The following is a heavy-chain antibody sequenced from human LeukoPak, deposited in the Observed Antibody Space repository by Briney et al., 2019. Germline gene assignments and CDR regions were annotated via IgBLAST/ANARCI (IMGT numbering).Heavy chain of an antibody. CDR3: ARDRTWYSGSHTLIDY. CDR2: ISSSSSYI. CDR1: GFTFSSYS. D-gene: IGHD1-26*01. J-gene: IGHJ4*02. V-gene: IGHV3-21*01. Sequence: GGSLRLSCAASGFTFSSYSMNWVRQAPGKGLEWVSSISSSSSYIYYADSVKGRFTISRDNSKNTLYLQMNSLRAEDTAVYYCARDRTWYSGSHTLIDYWGQGTLVTVSS.